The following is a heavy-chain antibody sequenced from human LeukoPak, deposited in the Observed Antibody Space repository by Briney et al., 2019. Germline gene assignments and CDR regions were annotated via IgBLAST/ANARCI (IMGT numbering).Heavy chain of an antibody. CDR1: GYSISSGYY. CDR2: IYYSGST. J-gene: IGHJ4*02. D-gene: IGHD6-13*01. CDR3: AKCIAAAGTD. Sequence: SETLSLTCAVSGYSISSGYYWGWIRQPPGKGLEWIGSIYYSGSTYYNPSLKSRVTISVDTSKNQFSLKLSSVTAADTAVYYCAKCIAAAGTDWGQGTLVTVSS. V-gene: IGHV4-38-2*01.